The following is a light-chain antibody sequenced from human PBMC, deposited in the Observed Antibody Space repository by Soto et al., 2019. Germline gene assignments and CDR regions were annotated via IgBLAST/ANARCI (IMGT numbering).Light chain of an antibody. V-gene: IGLV2-14*01. J-gene: IGLJ1*01. Sequence: QSALTQPASVSGSPGQSITISCTGTSSDLGAYNSVSWYRQHPGKAPKVMIYDVTNRPSGVSSRFSGPKSGNTASLTISGLQADDEADYYCCSYTTSNTLVFGTGTKLTVL. CDR3: CSYTTSNTLV. CDR2: DVT. CDR1: SSDLGAYNS.